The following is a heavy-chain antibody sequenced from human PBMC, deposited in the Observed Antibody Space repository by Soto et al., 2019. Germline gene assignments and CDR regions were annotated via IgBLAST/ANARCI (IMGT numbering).Heavy chain of an antibody. Sequence: QVQLVESGGGVVQPGRSLRLSCAASGFTFSSYGMLWVRQAPGKGLEWVAVIWYDGSNKYYADSVKGRFTISRDNSKNTLYLQMNSLRAEDTAVYYCARGRGAATKYGMDVWGQGTTVTVSS. CDR2: IWYDGSNK. J-gene: IGHJ6*02. D-gene: IGHD3-10*01. V-gene: IGHV3-33*01. CDR3: ARGRGAATKYGMDV. CDR1: GFTFSSYG.